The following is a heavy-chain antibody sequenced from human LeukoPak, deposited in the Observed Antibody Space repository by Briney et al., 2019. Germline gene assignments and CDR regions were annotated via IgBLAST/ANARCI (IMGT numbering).Heavy chain of an antibody. J-gene: IGHJ4*02. CDR1: GFTFSTYG. V-gene: IGHV3-48*01. Sequence: GGSLRLSCSASGFTFSTYGMNWVRQAPGKGLEWVSYISSSSSTIYYADSVKGRFTISRDNAKNSLYLQMNSLRAEDTAVYYCAKDPRRYSRTGGYFDYWGQGTLVTVSS. D-gene: IGHD6-13*01. CDR2: ISSSSSTI. CDR3: AKDPRRYSRTGGYFDY.